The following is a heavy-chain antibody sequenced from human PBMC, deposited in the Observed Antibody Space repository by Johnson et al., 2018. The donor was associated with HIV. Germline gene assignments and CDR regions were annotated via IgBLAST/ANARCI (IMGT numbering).Heavy chain of an antibody. CDR3: ASTGWGSDDAFDS. V-gene: IGHV3-30-3*01. D-gene: IGHD3-10*01. J-gene: IGHJ3*02. CDR1: GFTFSSYA. Sequence: QVQLVESGGGVVQPGRSLRLSCAASGFTFSSYAMHWVRQAPGKGLEWVAVISYDGSNKYSADSVKGRFTISRDNSKNTLYLQMNSLSAEDTAVYYCASTGWGSDDAFDSCGQGTMVTVSS. CDR2: ISYDGSNK.